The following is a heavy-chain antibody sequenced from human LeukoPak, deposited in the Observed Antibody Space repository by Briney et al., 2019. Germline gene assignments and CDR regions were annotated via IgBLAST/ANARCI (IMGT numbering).Heavy chain of an antibody. CDR3: ARVSAVTDYYNYYGMDV. Sequence: GGSLRLSCAASGFTFSSYAMHWVRQAPGKGLEWVAVIPSDGGNKYYADSVKGRFTISRDNSRNTLSLQMDSLRAEDTAVYYCARVSAVTDYYNYYGMDVWGQGTTVIVSS. CDR1: GFTFSSYA. CDR2: IPSDGGNK. V-gene: IGHV3-30-3*01. D-gene: IGHD2-21*02. J-gene: IGHJ6*02.